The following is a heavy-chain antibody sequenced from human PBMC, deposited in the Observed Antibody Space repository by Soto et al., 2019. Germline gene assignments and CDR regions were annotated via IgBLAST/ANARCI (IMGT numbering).Heavy chain of an antibody. Sequence: ASVKVSCKASGYTFTSYDINWVRQATGQGLEWMGWMNPNSGNTGYAQKFQGRVTMTRNTSISTAYMELSSLRSEDTAVYYCARGIAAAGTIYYYGMDVWGQGTTVTVSS. D-gene: IGHD6-13*01. V-gene: IGHV1-8*01. J-gene: IGHJ6*02. CDR2: MNPNSGNT. CDR3: ARGIAAAGTIYYYGMDV. CDR1: GYTFTSYD.